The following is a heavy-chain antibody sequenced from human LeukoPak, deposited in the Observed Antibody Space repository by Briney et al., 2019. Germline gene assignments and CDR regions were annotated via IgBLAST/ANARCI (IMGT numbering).Heavy chain of an antibody. J-gene: IGHJ4*02. CDR3: ARLVARVRGVTYYFDY. Sequence: PSETLSLTCTVSGGSFSSGGYYWSWIRQHPGKGLEWIGHIYHTGSSYYNPTLKSRVTISVDTSKNQFSLRLKSVTAADTAVYYCARLVARVRGVTYYFDYWGQGTLVTVPS. D-gene: IGHD3-10*01. CDR1: GGSFSSGGYY. V-gene: IGHV4-31*03. CDR2: IYHTGSS.